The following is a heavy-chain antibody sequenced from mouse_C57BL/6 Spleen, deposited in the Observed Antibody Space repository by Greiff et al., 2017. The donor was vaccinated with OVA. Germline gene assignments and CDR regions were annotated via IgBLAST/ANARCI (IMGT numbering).Heavy chain of an antibody. Sequence: VHVKQSGAELVKPGASVKLSCTASGFNIKDYYMHWVKQRTEQGLEWIGRIDPEDGETKYAPNFQGKATITADTSSNTAYLQLSSLTSEDTAVYYCARCTTVVVPDWYFDVWGTGTTVTVSS. CDR3: ARCTTVVVPDWYFDV. D-gene: IGHD1-1*01. CDR2: IDPEDGET. CDR1: GFNIKDYY. J-gene: IGHJ1*03. V-gene: IGHV14-2*01.